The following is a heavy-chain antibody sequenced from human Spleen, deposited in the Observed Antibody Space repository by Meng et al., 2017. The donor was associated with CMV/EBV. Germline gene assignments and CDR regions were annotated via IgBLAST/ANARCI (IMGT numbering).Heavy chain of an antibody. V-gene: IGHV3-53*01. CDR3: VRSGCSRTSCLDH. CDR2: IYIGGGT. D-gene: IGHD2-2*01. CDR1: GFTVSTNY. J-gene: IGHJ4*02. Sequence: GESLKISCAASGFTVSTNYMSWVRQAPGKGLEWVSIIYIGGGTYSADSVKGRFTISRDNARNTLYLQMNSLRGDDAAVYYCVRSGCSRTSCLDHWGQGTLVTSPQ.